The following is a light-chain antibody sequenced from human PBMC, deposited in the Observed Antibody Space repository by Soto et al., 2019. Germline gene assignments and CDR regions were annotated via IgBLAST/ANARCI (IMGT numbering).Light chain of an antibody. CDR2: GSS. J-gene: IGKJ1*01. V-gene: IGKV3-20*01. Sequence: EIVWTQSPGTLSLSPGARATISCRASQRASSRYFAWFQQRPGQVPRLLIFGSSSRAPGIPDRFSGSGSGTDFTLTISRLEPEDFGVYYCQQYYHSPRTFGQGSKVEIK. CDR3: QQYYHSPRT. CDR1: QRASSRY.